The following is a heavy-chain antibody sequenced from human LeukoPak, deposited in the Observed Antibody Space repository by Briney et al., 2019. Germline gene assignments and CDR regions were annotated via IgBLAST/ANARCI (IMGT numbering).Heavy chain of an antibody. V-gene: IGHV3-33*01. J-gene: IGHJ4*02. CDR1: GFTFSSYG. D-gene: IGHD3-22*01. CDR3: ARGTYYYDSSGYYFDY. Sequence: PGGSLRLSCAASGFTFSSYGMHWVRQAPGKGLEWVAVIWYDGSNKYYADSVKGRFTISRDNSKNTLYLQMNSLRAEDTAVYYCARGTYYYDSSGYYFDYWGQGTLVTVSS. CDR2: IWYDGSNK.